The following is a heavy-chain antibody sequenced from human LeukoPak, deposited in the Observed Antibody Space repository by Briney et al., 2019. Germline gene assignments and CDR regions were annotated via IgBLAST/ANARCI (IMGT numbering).Heavy chain of an antibody. CDR3: ARDRGYLDGFDI. Sequence: PSETLSLTCTVSGASISNYYWSWIRQPPGKGLEWIGYIYYSGSTNYNPSLNSRVTISVDKSKSQLSLKLSSVTAADTAVYYCARDRGYLDGFDIWGKGTTVTVSS. V-gene: IGHV4-59*01. CDR2: IYYSGST. J-gene: IGHJ6*04. CDR1: GASISNYY. D-gene: IGHD5-18*01.